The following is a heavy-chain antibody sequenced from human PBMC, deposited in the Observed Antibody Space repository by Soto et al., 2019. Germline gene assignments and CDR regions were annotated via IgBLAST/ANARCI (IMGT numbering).Heavy chain of an antibody. J-gene: IGHJ6*02. CDR3: ARDRGTIFGVVTPYYYYYGMDV. Sequence: SETLSLTCTVSGGSISSYYWSWIRQPPGKGLEWIGYIYYSGSTNYNPSLKSRVTISVDTSKNQFSLKLSSVTAADTAVYYCARDRGTIFGVVTPYYYYYGMDVWGQGTTVTSP. V-gene: IGHV4-59*01. CDR1: GGSISSYY. CDR2: IYYSGST. D-gene: IGHD3-3*01.